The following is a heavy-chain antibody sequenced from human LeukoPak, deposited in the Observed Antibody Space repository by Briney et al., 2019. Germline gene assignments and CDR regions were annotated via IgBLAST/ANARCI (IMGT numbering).Heavy chain of an antibody. V-gene: IGHV3-74*01. CDR3: ARETPVAGAYYFDY. J-gene: IGHJ4*02. CDR1: GFTFSSYW. D-gene: IGHD6-19*01. Sequence: GGSLRLSCAASGFTFSSYWMHWVRQAPGKGLVWVSGIYFDGSSTRYADSVKGRFTISRDNAKNTLYLQMNSLRAEDTAVYYCARETPVAGAYYFDYWGQGALVTVSS. CDR2: IYFDGSST.